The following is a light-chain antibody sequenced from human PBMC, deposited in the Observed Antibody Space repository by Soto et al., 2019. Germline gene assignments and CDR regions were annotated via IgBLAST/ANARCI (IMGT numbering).Light chain of an antibody. J-gene: IGLJ1*01. V-gene: IGLV1-40*01. CDR1: STNIGAGYG. CDR3: QCYESSSLSGFD. CDR2: GNT. Sequence: QSVLTQPPSVSGAPGQRVSISCTGSSTNIGAGYGVHWYQQRPGPAPKLLIVGNTIRPSGVPDRFSASTSGTSASLAINGIQADEEADYYCQCYESSSLSGFDFGIATKFTV.